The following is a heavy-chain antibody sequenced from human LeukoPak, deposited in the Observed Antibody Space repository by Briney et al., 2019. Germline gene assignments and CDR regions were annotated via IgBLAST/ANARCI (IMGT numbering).Heavy chain of an antibody. J-gene: IGHJ4*02. CDR2: INNSGST. Sequence: PSETLSLTCTVSGGSISVYYWNWIRQPPGKGLEWIGEINNSGSTNYNPSLKSRVTISRDTSKNQFSLKLSSVTAADTAVYYCARGRAFFDWGQGTLVTVSS. V-gene: IGHV4-34*01. CDR3: ARGRAFFD. D-gene: IGHD3-3*02. CDR1: GGSISVYY.